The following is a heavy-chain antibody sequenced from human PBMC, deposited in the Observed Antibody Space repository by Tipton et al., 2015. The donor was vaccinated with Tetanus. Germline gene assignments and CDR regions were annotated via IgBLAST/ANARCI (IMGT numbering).Heavy chain of an antibody. CDR3: ASGSALDY. CDR2: ISSTSSYI. J-gene: IGHJ4*02. CDR1: GFVFSSYT. V-gene: IGHV3-21*01. Sequence: QLVQSGGGLAKPGGSLRLSCEVSGFVFSSYTMNWVRQAPGKGLEWVASISSTSSYIYYADSLKGRFTISRDNAKNSLYLQMNSLRAEDTAVYYCASGSALDYWGQGILVTVSS. D-gene: IGHD6-25*01.